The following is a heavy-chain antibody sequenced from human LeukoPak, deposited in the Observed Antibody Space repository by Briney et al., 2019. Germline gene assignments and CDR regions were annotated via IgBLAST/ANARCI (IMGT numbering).Heavy chain of an antibody. J-gene: IGHJ1*01. CDR2: IRGSGGSK. V-gene: IGHV3-23*01. D-gene: IGHD4-17*01. CDR1: GFTFSSYA. CDR3: AEARGDYGDYVGYFQH. Sequence: GGSLRLSCAASGFTFSSYAMSWVRQAPGKGLEWVSDIRGSGGSKYYADSVKGRFTISRDNSKNTLYLQMNSLRAEDTAVYYCAEARGDYGDYVGYFQHWGQGTLGTVSS.